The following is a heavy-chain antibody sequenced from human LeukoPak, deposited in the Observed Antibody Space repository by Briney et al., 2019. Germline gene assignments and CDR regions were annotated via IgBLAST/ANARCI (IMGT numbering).Heavy chain of an antibody. CDR2: IYTTGRN. CDR3: ARRQDGHDY. J-gene: IGHJ4*02. Sequence: SQTLSPACTLSAVSTANTFYYCNWLRQPALNGLEWIGSIYTTGRNDDNSSLKSRVTISLDTARNQFYLKLSSVTAADTAVYYCARRQDGHDYWGQGTLVSVSS. V-gene: IGHV4-61*02. CDR1: AVSTANTFYY.